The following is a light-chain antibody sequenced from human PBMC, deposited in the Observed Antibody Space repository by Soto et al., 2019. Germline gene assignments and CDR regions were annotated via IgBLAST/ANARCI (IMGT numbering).Light chain of an antibody. CDR2: KAS. J-gene: IGKJ1*01. V-gene: IGKV1-5*03. Sequence: DIQMTQSPSSVSASVGDRVTITCRASESIDSWLAWHQQKPGRAPKLLISKASSLESGVPSRFSGSGFGTEFTLTISSLQPDDFATYYCQQYNSYRAFGQGTKVDIK. CDR1: ESIDSW. CDR3: QQYNSYRA.